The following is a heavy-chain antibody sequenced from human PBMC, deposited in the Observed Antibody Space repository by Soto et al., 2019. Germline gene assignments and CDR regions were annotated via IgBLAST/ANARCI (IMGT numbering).Heavy chain of an antibody. CDR3: ARSKYGSAWTLDY. CDR1: GFSLSTSAVG. J-gene: IGHJ4*02. V-gene: IGHV2-5*02. CDR2: IDWDDDK. Sequence: GPTLVNPTQTRTLTCTFSGFSLSTSAVGVGWIRQPPGKALEWLALIDWDDDKHYSPSLKSRLVITKVTSKNQVVLTMTNMDPVDTATYSCARSKYGSAWTLDYWGQGTLVTVSS. D-gene: IGHD6-19*01.